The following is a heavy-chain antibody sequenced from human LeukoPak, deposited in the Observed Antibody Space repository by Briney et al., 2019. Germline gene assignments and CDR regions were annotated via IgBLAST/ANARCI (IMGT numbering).Heavy chain of an antibody. CDR3: AKAFRYSSESDY. Sequence: GGSLRLSCAASGFTFSSYGMSWVRQAPGKGLEWVSAISGSGGSTYYADSVKGRFTISRDNSKNTLYLQMNSLRAEDTAVYYCAKAFRYSSESDYWGQGTLVTVSS. CDR1: GFTFSSYG. CDR2: ISGSGGST. V-gene: IGHV3-23*01. D-gene: IGHD6-25*01. J-gene: IGHJ4*02.